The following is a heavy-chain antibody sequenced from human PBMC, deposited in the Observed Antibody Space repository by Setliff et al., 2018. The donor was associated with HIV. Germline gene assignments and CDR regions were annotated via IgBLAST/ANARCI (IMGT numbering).Heavy chain of an antibody. Sequence: SETLSLTCTVSGGSISRGSYYWAWIRQPAGKGLEWIGRLHASGSTNYNPSLKSRVTISVDTSKNQSSLQLRSVTVADTAVYYCARDEAVAGFDYWGQGTRVTVSS. V-gene: IGHV4-61*02. CDR2: LHASGST. CDR1: GGSISRGSYY. CDR3: ARDEAVAGFDY. D-gene: IGHD6-19*01. J-gene: IGHJ4*02.